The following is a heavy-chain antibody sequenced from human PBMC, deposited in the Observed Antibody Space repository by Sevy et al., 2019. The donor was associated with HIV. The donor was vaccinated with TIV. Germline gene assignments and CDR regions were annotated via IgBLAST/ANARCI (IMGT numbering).Heavy chain of an antibody. CDR3: AKEDEAFDD. J-gene: IGHJ3*01. Sequence: GGSLRLSCAGSGFTFRNYAMHWVRQAPGKGLECVAGLWSHGRREYYADFVKGRFTISRDNSKNRVYRHMDSLRTDDTAVYYCAKEDEAFDDWGQGTMVTVSS. V-gene: IGHV3-33*03. CDR2: LWSHGRRE. CDR1: GFTFRNYA.